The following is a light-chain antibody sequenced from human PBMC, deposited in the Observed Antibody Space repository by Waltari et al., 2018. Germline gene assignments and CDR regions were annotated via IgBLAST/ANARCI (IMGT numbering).Light chain of an antibody. J-gene: IGKJ2*01. V-gene: IGKV3-15*01. CDR2: GAS. CDR1: QSVSGN. Sequence: IVMTQSPATLSVSPGERVTLSCRASQSVSGNLAWYQQKPGQAPRLLMYGASPRAAGVPTRFSGSGSETEFTVTISSLQSEDFAVYYCQQYNDWPQTFGQGTKLETK. CDR3: QQYNDWPQT.